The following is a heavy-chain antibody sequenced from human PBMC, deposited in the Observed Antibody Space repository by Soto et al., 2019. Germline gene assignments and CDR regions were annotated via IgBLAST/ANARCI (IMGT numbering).Heavy chain of an antibody. V-gene: IGHV3-30*18. D-gene: IGHD6-19*01. Sequence: QVQLVESGGGVVQPGRSLRLSCAASGFTFSSYGMHWVRQAPGKGLGWVAVISYDGSNKYYADSVKGRFTISRDNSKNTLYLQMNSLRAEDTAVYYCAKDRPILGYSSGWYNDYWGQGTLVTVSS. CDR1: GFTFSSYG. CDR3: AKDRPILGYSSGWYNDY. CDR2: ISYDGSNK. J-gene: IGHJ4*02.